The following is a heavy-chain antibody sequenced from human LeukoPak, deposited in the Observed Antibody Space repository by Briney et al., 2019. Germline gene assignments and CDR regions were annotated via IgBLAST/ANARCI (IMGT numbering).Heavy chain of an antibody. J-gene: IGHJ4*02. V-gene: IGHV5-51*01. D-gene: IGHD1-26*01. CDR3: ARRSGSYYSGGDY. Sequence: GESLKISCKGSGYRFTSHWIGWVRQMPGKGLEWMGIIYPGDSDTRYSPSFQGQVTISADKSISTAYLQWSSLKASDTAMYYCARRSGSYYSGGDYWGQGTLVTVSS. CDR1: GYRFTSHW. CDR2: IYPGDSDT.